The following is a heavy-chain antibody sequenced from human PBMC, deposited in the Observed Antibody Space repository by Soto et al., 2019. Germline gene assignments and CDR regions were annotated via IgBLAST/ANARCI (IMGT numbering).Heavy chain of an antibody. V-gene: IGHV2-5*02. CDR1: GFSLSTSGVG. CDR2: IYWDDDK. D-gene: IGHD6-19*01. J-gene: IGHJ6*02. Sequence: QITLKESGPTLVKPTQTLTLTCTFSGFSLSTSGVGVGWIRQPPGKALEWLALIYWDDDKRYSPSLKSRLTITKDTSKNQVVLTMTNLDPVDTATYYCAHVSGSGWYYSYGMDVWGQGTTVTVSS. CDR3: AHVSGSGWYYSYGMDV.